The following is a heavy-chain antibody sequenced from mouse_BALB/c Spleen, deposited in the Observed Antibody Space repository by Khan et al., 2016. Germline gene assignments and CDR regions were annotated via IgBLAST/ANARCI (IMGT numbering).Heavy chain of an antibody. J-gene: IGHJ4*01. D-gene: IGHD1-1*01. Sequence: QVQLQQPGAELVKPGASVKLSCKASGYTFTSYWMHWVKQRPGQGLEWLGEINPSNGRTNYTEKFKSKATLTVDKSSSTAYMQLSSLTAEDSAVYYCARYGGGYAMDYWGQGTSVTVSS. CDR1: GYTFTSYW. V-gene: IGHV1S81*02. CDR3: ARYGGGYAMDY. CDR2: INPSNGRT.